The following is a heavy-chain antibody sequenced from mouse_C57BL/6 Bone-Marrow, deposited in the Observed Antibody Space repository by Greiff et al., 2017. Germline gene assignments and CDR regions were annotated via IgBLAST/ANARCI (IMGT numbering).Heavy chain of an antibody. CDR1: GYTFTSYW. CDR3: ARSRVLITTVHAMDY. Sequence: QVQLQQPGAELVKPGASVKLSCKASGYTFTSYWMHWVKQRPGRGLEWIGRIDPNSGGTKYNEKFKSKATLTVDKPSSTAYMQLSSLTSADSAVYYCARSRVLITTVHAMDYWGQGTSVTVSS. V-gene: IGHV1-72*01. J-gene: IGHJ4*01. D-gene: IGHD1-1*01. CDR2: IDPNSGGT.